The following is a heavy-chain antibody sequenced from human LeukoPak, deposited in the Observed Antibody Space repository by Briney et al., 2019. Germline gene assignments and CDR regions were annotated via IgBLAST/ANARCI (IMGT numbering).Heavy chain of an antibody. CDR2: IKQDGSEK. CDR1: GFTFGSSW. Sequence: PGGSPRLSCAASGFTFGSSWMSWVRQAPGKGLEWVANIKQDGSEKYYVDSVKGRFTISRDNAKNSLYLQMNSLRAEDTAVYYCASTGYYYYYMDLWGNGTTVTVSS. D-gene: IGHD4-17*01. V-gene: IGHV3-7*01. CDR3: ASTGYYYYYMDL. J-gene: IGHJ6*03.